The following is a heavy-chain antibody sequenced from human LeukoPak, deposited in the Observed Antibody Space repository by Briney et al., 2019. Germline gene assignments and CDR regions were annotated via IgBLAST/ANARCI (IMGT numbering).Heavy chain of an antibody. CDR1: GFTFSSYW. CDR2: INTDGSST. CDR3: ARGSSYYDFWSGYYDAFDI. D-gene: IGHD3-3*01. Sequence: GGSLRLSCAASGFTFSSYWMHWVRQAPGKGLVWVSRINTDGSSTSYADSVKGRFTISRDNAKNTLYLQMNSLRAEDTAVYYCARGSSYYDFWSGYYDAFDIWGQGTMVTVSS. V-gene: IGHV3-74*01. J-gene: IGHJ3*02.